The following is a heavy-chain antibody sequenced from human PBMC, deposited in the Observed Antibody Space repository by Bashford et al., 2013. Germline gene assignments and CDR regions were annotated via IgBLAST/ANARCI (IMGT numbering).Heavy chain of an antibody. J-gene: IGHJ6*02. D-gene: IGHD4-11*01. CDR2: INPNRGDT. CDR1: GYSFIDHY. V-gene: IGHV1-2*02. CDR3: AKEISTVTNAGDA. Sequence: ASVKVSCKASGYSFIDHYIYWVRQAPGQGPECMGWINPNRGDTHYSQRFQGRVTMTRDTASSTAYMELTRLRPDDTAVYYCAKEISTVTNAGDAWGQGTTVTVSS.